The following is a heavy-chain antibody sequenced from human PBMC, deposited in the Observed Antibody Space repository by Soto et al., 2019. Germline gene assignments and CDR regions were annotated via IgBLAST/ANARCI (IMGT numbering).Heavy chain of an antibody. Sequence: EVQRVESGGGLIQPGLSLILSCAASGFSVSSNYMSWVRQAPGKGLEWGSVIYSGGSAYYTDSVKGRFTIPRDNSKNTVYRPMNNLRAADTAVYYCARGNQAASPWGAYDLCVQGTVVTVS. D-gene: IGHD6-13*01. V-gene: IGHV3-53*01. CDR1: GFSVSSNY. CDR3: ARGNQAASPWGAYDL. CDR2: IYSGGSA. J-gene: IGHJ3*01.